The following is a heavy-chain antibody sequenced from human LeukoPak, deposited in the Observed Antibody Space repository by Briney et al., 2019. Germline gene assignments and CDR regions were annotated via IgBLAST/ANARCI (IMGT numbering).Heavy chain of an antibody. CDR1: GGSISSSNW. J-gene: IGHJ4*02. CDR2: IYHSGNI. CDR3: ARANYGGNSTTTRGDFDY. V-gene: IGHV4-4*02. Sequence: SETLSLTCAVSGGSISSSNWWSWVRPSPGKGLEWIGEIYHSGNINYNPSLKSRVTISVDKSKNQFSLKLSSMTAADTAVYYCARANYGGNSTTTRGDFDYWGQGTLVTVSS. D-gene: IGHD4-23*01.